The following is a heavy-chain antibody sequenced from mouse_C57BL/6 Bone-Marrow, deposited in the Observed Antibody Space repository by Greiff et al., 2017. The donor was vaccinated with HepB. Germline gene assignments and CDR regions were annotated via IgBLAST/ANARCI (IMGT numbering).Heavy chain of an antibody. J-gene: IGHJ4*01. CDR3: ARGTVPLMDY. V-gene: IGHV1-76*01. Sequence: QVQLQQSGAELVRPGASVKLSCKASGYTFTDYYINWVKQRPGQGLEWIARIYPGSGNTYYNEKFKGKATLTAEKSSSTAYMQLSSLTSEDSAVYFCARGTVPLMDYWGQGTSVTVSS. CDR1: GYTFTDYY. CDR2: IYPGSGNT. D-gene: IGHD1-1*01.